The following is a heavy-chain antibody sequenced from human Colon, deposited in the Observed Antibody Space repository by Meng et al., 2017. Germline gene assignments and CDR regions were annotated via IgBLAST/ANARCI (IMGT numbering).Heavy chain of an antibody. J-gene: IGHJ4*02. V-gene: IGHV4-38-2*02. CDR2: IYHSGST. D-gene: IGHD3-22*01. Sequence: LRLSCTVSDYSISSGYFWGWIRQPPGKGLEWIGHIYHSGSTYYNPSLMRRVTISVDTSKNQFSLTLSSVTAADTAVYYCARQSPDYYDSSGYYYWGQGTLVTVSS. CDR3: ARQSPDYYDSSGYYY. CDR1: DYSISSGYF.